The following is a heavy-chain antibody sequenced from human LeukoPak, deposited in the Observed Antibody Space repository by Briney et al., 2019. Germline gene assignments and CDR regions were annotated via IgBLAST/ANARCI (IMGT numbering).Heavy chain of an antibody. Sequence: GGSLRLSCAASGFTLSSNYMSWVRQAPGKGLEWVSVIYSGGSTYYADSVKGRFTISRDNSKNTLYLQMNSLRAEDTAVYYCARVGLWFGELHENWGQGTLVTVSS. CDR1: GFTLSSNY. CDR2: IYSGGST. V-gene: IGHV3-66*01. D-gene: IGHD3-10*01. CDR3: ARVGLWFGELHEN. J-gene: IGHJ4*02.